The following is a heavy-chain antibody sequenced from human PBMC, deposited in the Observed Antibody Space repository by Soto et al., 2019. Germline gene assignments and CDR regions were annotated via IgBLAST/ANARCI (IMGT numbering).Heavy chain of an antibody. D-gene: IGHD6-19*01. CDR2: IYPGDSDT. J-gene: IGHJ6*02. CDR3: ARHPSSGWFGMDNYGMDV. V-gene: IGHV5-51*01. Sequence: AESLKISCKGSGYSFTSYCIGWVRQMPGKGLEWMGIIYPGDSDTRYSPSFQGQVTISADKSISTAYLQWRSLKASDTAMYYCARHPSSGWFGMDNYGMDVWGQGTTVTVSS. CDR1: GYSFTSYC.